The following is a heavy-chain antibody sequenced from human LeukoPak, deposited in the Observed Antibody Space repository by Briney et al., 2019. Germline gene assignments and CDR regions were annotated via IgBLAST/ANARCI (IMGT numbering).Heavy chain of an antibody. CDR2: ISSSGSSM. V-gene: IGHV3-11*01. D-gene: IGHD2-21*01. Sequence: PGGSLRLSCAASGFTFSDYYMSWIRQAPGKGLEWVSYISSSGSSMYYADSVKGRFTISRDNAKNSLYLQMNSLGAEDTAVYYCARESGVIARFFDYWGQGTLVTVSS. J-gene: IGHJ4*02. CDR3: ARESGVIARFFDY. CDR1: GFTFSDYY.